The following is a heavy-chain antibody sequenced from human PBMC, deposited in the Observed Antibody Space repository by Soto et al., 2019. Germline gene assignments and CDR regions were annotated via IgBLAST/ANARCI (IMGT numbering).Heavy chain of an antibody. V-gene: IGHV1-69*04. CDR1: GGTFSSYT. CDR2: IIPILGIT. D-gene: IGHD2-2*02. J-gene: IGHJ4*02. Sequence: GASVKVSCKASGGTFSSYTISWVRQAPGQGLEWMGRIIPILGITNYAQKFQGRVTITADKSTSTAYMELSSLRSEDTAVYYCAIDLGSSTSCYTCYFDYWGQGTLVTVSS. CDR3: AIDLGSSTSCYTCYFDY.